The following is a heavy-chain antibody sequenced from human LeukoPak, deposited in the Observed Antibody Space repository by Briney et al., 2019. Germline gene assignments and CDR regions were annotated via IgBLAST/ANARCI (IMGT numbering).Heavy chain of an antibody. CDR2: INSDGRST. CDR1: GFTFSSHW. J-gene: IGHJ4*02. V-gene: IGHV3-74*01. Sequence: PGGSLRLSCAASGFTFSSHWMHWVRQGPGKGLVWVSRINSDGRSTTYADSVKGRFTMSRDNAKNTLYLQMNSLRAEDTAVYSCARDKTRGLGYSYSKSGNYFDYWGQGTLVTVSS. D-gene: IGHD5-18*01. CDR3: ARDKTRGLGYSYSKSGNYFDY.